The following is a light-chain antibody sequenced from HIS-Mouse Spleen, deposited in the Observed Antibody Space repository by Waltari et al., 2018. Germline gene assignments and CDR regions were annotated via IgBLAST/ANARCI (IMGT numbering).Light chain of an antibody. CDR2: DPS. J-gene: IGKJ4*01. CDR3: QQFNSYAGLT. Sequence: AIQLTQSPSSLSASVGDRVTITCRASQGISSALAWYQQKPGKATKLLIYDPSSLESGVPARVSVSGSRTDLTLTISSMQPEYFATNFCQQFNSYAGLTFGGGTKVEIK. CDR1: QGISSA. V-gene: IGKV1-13*02.